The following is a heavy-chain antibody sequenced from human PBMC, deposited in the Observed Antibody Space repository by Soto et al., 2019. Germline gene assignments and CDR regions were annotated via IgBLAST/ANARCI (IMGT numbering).Heavy chain of an antibody. J-gene: IGHJ6*02. CDR3: ARDTSSRYNYYYGMDV. V-gene: IGHV3-21*01. Sequence: GGSLRLACAASGFTFTTSDMNWVRQAPGKGLEWVSSISGTSNYMYYVDSVKGRFTISRDTAKNSLYLQMNSLRAEDTAVYFCARDTSSRYNYYYGMDVWGQGTTVTVSS. CDR2: ISGTSNYM. D-gene: IGHD2-2*01. CDR1: GFTFTTSD.